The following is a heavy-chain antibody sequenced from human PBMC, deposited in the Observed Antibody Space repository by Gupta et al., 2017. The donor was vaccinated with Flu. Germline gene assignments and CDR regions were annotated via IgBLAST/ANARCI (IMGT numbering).Heavy chain of an antibody. Sequence: QVQLQESGPGLVKPSQTLSLTCTVSGGSISSGSYYWSWIRQPAGKGLEWIGRIYTSGSTNYNPSLKSRVTISVDTPKNQFSLKLSSVTAADTAVYYCARVPYDSSGYRHDWYFDLWGRGTLVTVSS. CDR1: GGSISSGSYY. J-gene: IGHJ2*01. CDR2: IYTSGST. D-gene: IGHD3-22*01. CDR3: ARVPYDSSGYRHDWYFDL. V-gene: IGHV4-61*02.